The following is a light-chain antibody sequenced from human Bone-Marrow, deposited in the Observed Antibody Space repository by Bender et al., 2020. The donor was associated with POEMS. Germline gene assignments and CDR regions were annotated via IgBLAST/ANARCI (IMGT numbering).Light chain of an antibody. J-gene: IGLJ3*02. V-gene: IGLV1-44*01. CDR2: SSH. CDR3: AVWDDSLNGWV. CDR1: SSNIGAHA. Sequence: QSVLTQPPSASGTPGQRVTISCSGGSSNIGAHAVNWYQHLPGTAPKLLIYSSHRRPSEVPDRFSGSGSGTSASLAIGGLQSEDEAGYYCAVWDDSLNGWVFGGGTKLTVL.